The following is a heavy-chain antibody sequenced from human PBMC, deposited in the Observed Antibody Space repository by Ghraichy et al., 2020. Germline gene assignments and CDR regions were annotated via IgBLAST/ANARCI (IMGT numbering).Heavy chain of an antibody. Sequence: SETLSLTCTVSGGSISSYYWSWIRQPAGKGLEWIGRIYTSGSTNYNPSLKSRVTMSVDTSKNQFSLKLSSVTAADTAVYYCAREVYGSGSYNSYYYYGMDVWGQGTTVTVSS. V-gene: IGHV4-4*07. CDR2: IYTSGST. D-gene: IGHD3-10*01. CDR3: AREVYGSGSYNSYYYYGMDV. CDR1: GGSISSYY. J-gene: IGHJ6*02.